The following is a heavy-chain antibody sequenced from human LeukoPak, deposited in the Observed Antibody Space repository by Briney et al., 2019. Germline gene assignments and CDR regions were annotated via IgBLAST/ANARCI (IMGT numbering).Heavy chain of an antibody. D-gene: IGHD3-10*01. Sequence: ASVKVSCKASGYTFTSYYMHWVRQPPGPGLEWMGIINPSGGSTSYAQKFQGRVTMTRDTSTSTVYMELSSPRYEDTAVYYCPRDYRVVWFGELLDNYYYYGMDLWGQGTTVTVSS. CDR2: INPSGGST. CDR3: PRDYRVVWFGELLDNYYYYGMDL. CDR1: GYTFTSYY. V-gene: IGHV1-46*01. J-gene: IGHJ6*02.